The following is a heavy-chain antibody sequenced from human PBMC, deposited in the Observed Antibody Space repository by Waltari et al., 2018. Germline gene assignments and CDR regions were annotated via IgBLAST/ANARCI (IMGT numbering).Heavy chain of an antibody. CDR2: KSYDESGR. D-gene: IGHD2-8*02. CDR3: ARDRTGALIVY. CDR1: GFTFRPYT. Sequence: QVQLVESGGGGVQPGGSLRLSWAASGFTFRPYTMHWVRQAPGRGLEWVAFKSYDESGRYFADSVKGRFTISRDNSKNTVYLQMNSLRPEDTAVYYCARDRTGALIVYWGQGILVTVSS. V-gene: IGHV3-30-3*01. J-gene: IGHJ4*02.